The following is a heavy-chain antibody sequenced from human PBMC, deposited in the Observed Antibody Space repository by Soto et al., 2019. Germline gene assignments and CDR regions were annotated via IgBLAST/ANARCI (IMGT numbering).Heavy chain of an antibody. CDR2: VDPLFGKT. Sequence: EVQMVQSGAEVKKSGTTVKLSCKVSGYTFTDYLLHWVRQAPGKGLECMGFVDPLFGKTRHAEKFQGRVTITADTSTDTAYMELRRLTSADTAVYYCATGMRGQDGSSGPFDYWGQGTLVAVSS. D-gene: IGHD6-19*01. CDR1: GYTFTDYL. J-gene: IGHJ4*02. V-gene: IGHV1-69-2*01. CDR3: ATGMRGQDGSSGPFDY.